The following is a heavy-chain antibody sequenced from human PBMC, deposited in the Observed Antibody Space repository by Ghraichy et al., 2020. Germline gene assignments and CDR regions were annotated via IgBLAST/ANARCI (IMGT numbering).Heavy chain of an antibody. Sequence: GGSLRLSCAASGFTFSSHSVNWVRQAPGKGLEWVSFISSSSTTIYYADSVKGRFTISRDNTRNSLYLQMNSLRDEDTAVYYCAREGGTYCSGGSCQFYYYGMDVWGQGTTVTVSS. CDR1: GFTFSSHS. V-gene: IGHV3-48*02. D-gene: IGHD2-15*01. CDR2: ISSSSTTI. J-gene: IGHJ6*02. CDR3: AREGGTYCSGGSCQFYYYGMDV.